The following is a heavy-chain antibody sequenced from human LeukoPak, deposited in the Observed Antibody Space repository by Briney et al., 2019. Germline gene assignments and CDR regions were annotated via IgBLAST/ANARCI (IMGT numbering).Heavy chain of an antibody. CDR3: ARDPGYYGSGSRGAFDY. D-gene: IGHD3-10*01. J-gene: IGHJ4*02. CDR1: GGSISSYY. V-gene: IGHV4-4*08. CDR2: IYTSGST. Sequence: SETLSLTCTVSGGSISSYYWSWIRQPPGKGLEWIGYIYTSGSTNYNPSLKSRVTMSVDTSKNQFSLKLSSVTAADTAVYYCARDPGYYGSGSRGAFDYWGQGTLVTVSS.